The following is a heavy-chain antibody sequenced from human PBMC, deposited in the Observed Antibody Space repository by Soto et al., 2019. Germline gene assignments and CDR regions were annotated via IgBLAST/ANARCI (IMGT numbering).Heavy chain of an antibody. CDR3: ARNMITFGGTPTSSEGDFGMDV. D-gene: IGHD3-16*01. CDR1: GYNFTTFW. Sequence: GESLKISCKASGYNFTTFWISWMRQVPGKGLEWMGRIDPSDSYSNYSPSFQGHITISADKSINTAYLHFSNLKASDTAVYYCARNMITFGGTPTSSEGDFGMDVWGHGTTVTVSS. CDR2: IDPSDSYS. V-gene: IGHV5-10-1*01. J-gene: IGHJ6*02.